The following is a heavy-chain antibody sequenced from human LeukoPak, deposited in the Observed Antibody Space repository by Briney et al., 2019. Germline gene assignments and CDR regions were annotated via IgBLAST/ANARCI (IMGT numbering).Heavy chain of an antibody. V-gene: IGHV3-23*01. D-gene: IGHD3-22*01. CDR3: AKGGGAYYSDSSTYSAPFEH. J-gene: IGHJ4*02. CDR1: GFTFRSYA. Sequence: GGSLRLSCAASGFTFRSYAMSWVRQAPGKGLEWVSAISGSGGSTYYADSVKGRFTISRDNSKNTLYLQMNSLRAEDTAVYYCAKGGGAYYSDSSTYSAPFEHWGQGTLVTVSS. CDR2: ISGSGGST.